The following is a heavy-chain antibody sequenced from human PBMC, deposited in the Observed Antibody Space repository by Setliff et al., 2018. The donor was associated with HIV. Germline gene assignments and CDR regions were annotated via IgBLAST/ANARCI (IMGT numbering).Heavy chain of an antibody. CDR1: GGTFSSYA. CDR2: IIPIFGTA. Sequence: SVKVSCKASGGTFSSYAISWVRQAPGQGLEWMGGIIPIFGTANYAQKFQGRVTITADESTSTAYMELSSLRSEDTAVYYCARALKDYDFWSGPGVWGQGTTVTVSS. V-gene: IGHV1-69*13. J-gene: IGHJ6*02. D-gene: IGHD3-3*01. CDR3: ARALKDYDFWSGPGV.